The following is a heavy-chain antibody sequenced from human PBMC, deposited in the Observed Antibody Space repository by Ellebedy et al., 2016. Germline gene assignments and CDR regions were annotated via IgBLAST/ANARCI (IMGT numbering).Heavy chain of an antibody. Sequence: GSLRLXXAVSGASIGSHFWSWVRQPPRRPLEWIGYFYYSGKTLYNPSLESRATISVDASKNQVFLSLTSLTAADTAVYYCATVGHAYGNSFDNWGQGTLVTVSS. V-gene: IGHV4-59*11. J-gene: IGHJ3*02. CDR2: FYYSGKT. D-gene: IGHD3-10*01. CDR1: GASIGSHF. CDR3: ATVGHAYGNSFDN.